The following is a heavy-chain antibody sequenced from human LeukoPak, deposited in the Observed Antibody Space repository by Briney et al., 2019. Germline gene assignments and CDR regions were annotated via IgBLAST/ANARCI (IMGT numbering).Heavy chain of an antibody. V-gene: IGHV4-59*12. CDR2: IYYSGST. J-gene: IGHJ4*02. Sequence: SETLSLTCTVSGGSISSYYWSWIRQPPGKGLEWIGYIYYSGSTNYNPSLKSRVTISVDASKNQFSLKLSSVTAADTAVYYCARGTILAGVGATTSWGQGTLVTVSS. CDR3: ARGTILAGVGATTS. CDR1: GGSISSYY. D-gene: IGHD1-26*01.